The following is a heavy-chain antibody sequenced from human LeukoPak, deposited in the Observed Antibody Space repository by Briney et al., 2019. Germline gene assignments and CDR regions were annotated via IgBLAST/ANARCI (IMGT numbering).Heavy chain of an antibody. Sequence: SETLSLTCAVYGGSFSGYYWSWIRQPPGKGLEWIGEINHSGSTNYNPSLKSRVTISVDTSKNQFPLKMSSVTAADTAVYYCARATELETDTDDSSGLDYWGQGTLVTVSS. V-gene: IGHV4-34*01. J-gene: IGHJ4*02. D-gene: IGHD3-22*01. CDR1: GGSFSGYY. CDR2: INHSGST. CDR3: ARATELETDTDDSSGLDY.